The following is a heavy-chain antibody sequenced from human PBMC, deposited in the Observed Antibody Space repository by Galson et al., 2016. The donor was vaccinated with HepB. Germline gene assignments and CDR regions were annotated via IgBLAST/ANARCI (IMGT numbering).Heavy chain of an antibody. Sequence: SLRLSCAASGLTFSRFWMTWVRQAPGKGLKWVANINQDGSEKHYLDSVRGRFTISRDNAKNTMYLQMNSLRVEDTAVYYCAARYGEFLMVFDYWGQGTLVTVSS. CDR1: GLTFSRFW. J-gene: IGHJ4*02. CDR2: INQDGSEK. D-gene: IGHD3-10*01. V-gene: IGHV3-7*05. CDR3: AARYGEFLMVFDY.